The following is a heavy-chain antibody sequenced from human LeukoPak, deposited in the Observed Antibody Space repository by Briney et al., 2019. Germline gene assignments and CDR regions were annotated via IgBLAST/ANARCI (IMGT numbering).Heavy chain of an antibody. Sequence: PGRSLRLSCAASGFTFSSYGMHGVRQAPGKGLEGGAVIWYDGSNKYYADAVKGRFTISRDNSKNTLYLQMNSLRAEDTAVYYCARGPLERVAGPHSKLGLLFYFDYWGQGTLVTVSS. J-gene: IGHJ4*02. D-gene: IGHD6-19*01. CDR1: GFTFSSYG. CDR3: ARGPLERVAGPHSKLGLLFYFDY. V-gene: IGHV3-33*01. CDR2: IWYDGSNK.